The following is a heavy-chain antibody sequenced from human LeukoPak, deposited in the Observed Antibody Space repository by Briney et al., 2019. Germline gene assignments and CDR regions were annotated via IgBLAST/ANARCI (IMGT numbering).Heavy chain of an antibody. CDR1: GFRFSSQE. CDR2: VSPGGGGT. CDR3: AKEDSSSSRYYFDY. J-gene: IGHJ4*02. V-gene: IGHV3-23*01. Sequence: GGPLRLSCAASGFRFSSQEMTWVRQAPGMGLEWVSSVSPGGGGTYYPRSVKGRFTISRDNSKNTLYLQIDGLGAEDTALYYCAKEDSSSSRYYFDYWGQGALVTVSS. D-gene: IGHD3-22*01.